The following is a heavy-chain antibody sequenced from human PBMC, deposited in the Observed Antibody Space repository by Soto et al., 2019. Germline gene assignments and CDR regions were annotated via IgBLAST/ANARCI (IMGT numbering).Heavy chain of an antibody. D-gene: IGHD3-10*01. Sequence: VQPGRSLRLSCAASGFTFSSYGMYWVRQAPGKGLEWLANLRYDGSKEYYADFVRGRFTISRDNSKNTLYLQMNSLRAEDTAVYYCARDRTYFGSGAVGMDVWGQGTTVTVSS. CDR1: GFTFSSYG. CDR2: LRYDGSKE. CDR3: ARDRTYFGSGAVGMDV. V-gene: IGHV3-33*07. J-gene: IGHJ6*02.